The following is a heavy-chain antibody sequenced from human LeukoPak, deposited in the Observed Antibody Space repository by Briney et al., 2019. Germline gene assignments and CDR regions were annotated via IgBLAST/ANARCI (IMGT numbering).Heavy chain of an antibody. CDR1: GGSICSYY. CDR3: AREYYYDTSGYKD. J-gene: IGHJ4*02. D-gene: IGHD3-22*01. CDR2: IYYSGST. Sequence: SETLSLTCTVSGGSICSYYWSWIRQPPGKGLEWIGYIYYSGSTNYNPSLKSRVTISVDTSKNQFSLKLNSVTAADTAVYYCAREYYYDTSGYKDWGQGTLVTVSS. V-gene: IGHV4-59*01.